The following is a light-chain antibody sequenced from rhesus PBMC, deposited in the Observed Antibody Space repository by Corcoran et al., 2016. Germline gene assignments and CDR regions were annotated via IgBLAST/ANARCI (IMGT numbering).Light chain of an antibody. V-gene: IGKV1-21*01. J-gene: IGKJ1*01. CDR2: KES. CDR3: QQYNSAPWT. CDR1: QGISSW. Sequence: DIQMTQSPSSLSASVGDRVTITCRASQGISSWLSWYQQKPGKAPKLLFYKESIVQSGVPSRLSGSGSGTDFTLTISSLQPEDFASYYCQQYNSAPWTFGQGTKVEIK.